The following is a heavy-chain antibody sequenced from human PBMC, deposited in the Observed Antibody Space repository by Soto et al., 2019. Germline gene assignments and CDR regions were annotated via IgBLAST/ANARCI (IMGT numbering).Heavy chain of an antibody. CDR2: ISPDGSNK. D-gene: IGHD6-19*01. CDR3: AKPRPSLQWPPFDP. Sequence: QVKLVESGGGVVQPGRSLRLSCAASGFTFSSYGMHWVRQAPGKGLEWVAVISPDGSNKDYADSVKGRFTISRDNSKNTLYLQMNILRVGDTAVYYCAKPRPSLQWPPFDPCGHGSLVTVSS. CDR1: GFTFSSYG. V-gene: IGHV3-30*18. J-gene: IGHJ5*02.